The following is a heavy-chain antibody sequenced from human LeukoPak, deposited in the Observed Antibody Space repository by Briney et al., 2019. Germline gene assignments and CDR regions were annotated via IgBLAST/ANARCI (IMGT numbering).Heavy chain of an antibody. J-gene: IGHJ4*02. CDR1: GDSVNDGAYY. D-gene: IGHD3-10*01. CDR2: VYFTGST. CDR3: ASARVYGSGSYPPAF. V-gene: IGHV4-31*11. Sequence: PSQTLSLTCAVSGDSVNDGAYYWGWIRQHPGQGLEWIGYVYFTGSTYYNPSLKSQLTISIDTSKNQFSLKLTSVTAADTAIYYCASARVYGSGSYPPAFWGQGTLVTVSS.